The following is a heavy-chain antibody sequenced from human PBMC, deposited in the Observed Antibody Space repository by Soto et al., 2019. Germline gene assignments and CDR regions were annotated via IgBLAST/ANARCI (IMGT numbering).Heavy chain of an antibody. CDR2: IYYSGST. CDR3: ARVCGGDCHYGMDV. V-gene: IGHV4-31*03. D-gene: IGHD2-21*02. CDR1: GGSISSGGYY. Sequence: QVQLQESGPGLVKPSQTLSLTCTVSGGSISSGGYYWSWIRQHPGKGLEWIGYIYYSGSTYYNPALDGRVTISVDTSNNQFSLKLSSVTAADTAVYYCARVCGGDCHYGMDVWGQGTTVTVSS. J-gene: IGHJ6*02.